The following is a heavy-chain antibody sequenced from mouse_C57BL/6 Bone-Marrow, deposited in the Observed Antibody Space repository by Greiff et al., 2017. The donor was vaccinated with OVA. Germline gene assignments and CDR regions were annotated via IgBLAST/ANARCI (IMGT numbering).Heavy chain of an antibody. J-gene: IGHJ2*01. D-gene: IGHD4-1*01. V-gene: IGHV3-6*01. CDR2: ISYDGSN. Sequence: EVKLQESGPGLVKPSQSLSLTCSVTGYSITSGYYWNWIRQFPGNKLEWMGYISYDGSNNYNPSLKNRISITRDTSKNQFFLKLNSVTTEDTATYDCARDRGGNWYFDYWGQGTTLTVSS. CDR1: GYSITSGYY. CDR3: ARDRGGNWYFDY.